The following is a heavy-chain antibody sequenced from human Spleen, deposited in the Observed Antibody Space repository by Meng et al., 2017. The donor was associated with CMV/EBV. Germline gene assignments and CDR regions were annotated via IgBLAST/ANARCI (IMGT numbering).Heavy chain of an antibody. V-gene: IGHV1-46*01. Sequence: ASVKVSCKASGFTFTRYYIHWVRQAPGQGLEWMGMINPSDSSTVYAQKFQGRVTMTRDTSTSTVYMELSSLRSGDTAVYYCARELITGDYDFWSGYYSYYFDYWGQGTLVTVSS. D-gene: IGHD3-3*01. CDR2: INPSDSST. CDR3: ARELITGDYDFWSGYYSYYFDY. CDR1: GFTFTRYY. J-gene: IGHJ4*02.